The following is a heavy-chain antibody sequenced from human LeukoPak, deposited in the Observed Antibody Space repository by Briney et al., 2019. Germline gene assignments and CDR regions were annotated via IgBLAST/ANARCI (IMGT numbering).Heavy chain of an antibody. CDR3: TQSNY. V-gene: IGHV3-73*01. Sequence: PGGSLRLSCAASGFTFSGSPILWVRQASGKGLEWVGRIRSKADNYATAYAASVQGRCTISRDDSKSTAYLQLNSLKPEDTAVYYCTQSNYWGQGALVTVSS. CDR2: IRSKADNYAT. CDR1: GFTFSGSP. J-gene: IGHJ4*02.